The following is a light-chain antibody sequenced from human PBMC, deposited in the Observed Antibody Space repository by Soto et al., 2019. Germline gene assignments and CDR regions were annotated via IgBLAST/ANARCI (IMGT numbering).Light chain of an antibody. CDR1: QGIRSY. Sequence: AIRMTQSPSSLSASAGDRVTITCGASQGIRSYLAWYQQKPGKAPKLLIYAASTLQSGVPSRFRGSGSGTDFTLTISCLQSEDFETYYCQQYYSYPRTFGQGTKVDIK. CDR2: AAS. J-gene: IGKJ1*01. V-gene: IGKV1-8*01. CDR3: QQYYSYPRT.